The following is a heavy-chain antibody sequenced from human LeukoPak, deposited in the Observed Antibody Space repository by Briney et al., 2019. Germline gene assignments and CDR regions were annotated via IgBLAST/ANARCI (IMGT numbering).Heavy chain of an antibody. CDR2: VHYSAGT. CDR1: GASISSYY. V-gene: IGHV4-59*01. Sequence: PSETLSLTRTVSGASISSYYWSWMRQSPGRGLEWLGYVHYSAGTNYNPSLSSRVTMSIDTSRSQFSLRLSSLTAVDTAVYYCARYLRDSGTYVFDYWGQGTLVTVSS. D-gene: IGHD3-16*01. J-gene: IGHJ4*02. CDR3: ARYLRDSGTYVFDY.